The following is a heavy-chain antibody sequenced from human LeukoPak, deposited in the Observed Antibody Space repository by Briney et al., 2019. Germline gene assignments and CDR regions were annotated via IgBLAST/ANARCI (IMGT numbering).Heavy chain of an antibody. D-gene: IGHD6-13*01. CDR1: GFTFSSYS. V-gene: IGHV3-21*01. J-gene: IGHJ4*02. CDR3: ARDPTSYSSSWYDY. Sequence: GGSLRLSCAASGFTFSSYSMNWVRQAPGKGLEWVSSISSSSSYIYYADSVKGRFTISRDNAKNSLYLQMNSLRAEDTAVYYCARDPTSYSSSWYDYWGQGTLVTVSS. CDR2: ISSSSSYI.